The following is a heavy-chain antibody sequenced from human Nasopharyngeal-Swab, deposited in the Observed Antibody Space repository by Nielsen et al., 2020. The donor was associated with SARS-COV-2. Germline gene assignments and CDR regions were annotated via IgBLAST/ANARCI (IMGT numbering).Heavy chain of an antibody. V-gene: IGHV4-34*01. D-gene: IGHD3-3*01. CDR2: INHSGST. J-gene: IGHJ6*03. Sequence: WLGKSQGKGLVWIGDINHSGSTNYNPSLKSRVTISVDTSKNQFSLKLSSVTAADTAVYYCARAIFGVVIIFNYYYMDVWGKGTTVTVSS. CDR3: ARAIFGVVIIFNYYYMDV.